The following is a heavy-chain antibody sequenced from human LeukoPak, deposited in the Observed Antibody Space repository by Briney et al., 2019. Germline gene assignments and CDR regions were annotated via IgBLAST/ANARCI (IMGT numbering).Heavy chain of an antibody. CDR1: GFTFNNYA. Sequence: PGGSLRLSCAASGFTFNNYAMTWVRHATGKRLEWVSLISSSGGSTYYADSVKGRFTISRDNSKNTLYLQMSSLRVEDTAIYYCAKDSLHWFDPWGQGTLVTVSS. V-gene: IGHV3-23*01. CDR3: AKDSLHWFDP. CDR2: ISSSGGST. J-gene: IGHJ5*02.